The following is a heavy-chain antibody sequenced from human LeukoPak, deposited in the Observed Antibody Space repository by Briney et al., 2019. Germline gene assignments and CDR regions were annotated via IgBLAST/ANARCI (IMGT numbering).Heavy chain of an antibody. Sequence: ASVKVSCKVSGYTLTELSMHWMRQAPGKGLEWMGGFDPEDGETIYAQKFQGRVTMTEDTSTDTAYMELSSLRSEDTAVYYCATVLIMGYCSSTSCYNNWFDPWGQGTLVTVSS. J-gene: IGHJ5*02. CDR3: ATVLIMGYCSSTSCYNNWFDP. CDR2: FDPEDGET. CDR1: GYTLTELS. V-gene: IGHV1-24*01. D-gene: IGHD2-2*01.